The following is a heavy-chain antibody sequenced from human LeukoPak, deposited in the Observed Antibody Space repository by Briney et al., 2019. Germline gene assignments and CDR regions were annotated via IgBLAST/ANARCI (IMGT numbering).Heavy chain of an antibody. CDR1: GFTFSTHW. D-gene: IGHD3-10*01. CDR3: ARVSSLWSFDY. J-gene: IGHJ4*02. Sequence: GGSLRLSCAASGFTFSTHWMHWVRQTPGKGLVWVSRISPDGSRTAYADSVKGRFTISRDNARDTLYLQLDSLGAEDTAVYYCARVSSLWSFDYWGQGTLVTVSS. CDR2: ISPDGSRT. V-gene: IGHV3-74*01.